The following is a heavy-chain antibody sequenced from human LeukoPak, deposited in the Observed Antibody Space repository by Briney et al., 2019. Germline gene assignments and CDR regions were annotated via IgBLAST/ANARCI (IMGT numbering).Heavy chain of an antibody. J-gene: IGHJ4*02. Sequence: GSVKVSCKASGSTFTNYGISGVGQARGQGGEGMGWISTYTGNTNYAQKLQGSVTMTTDPATSTAYMELRSLTSDDTAVYYCARASPPYDSRLGDYWGQATLVTVSS. CDR3: ARASPPYDSRLGDY. CDR1: GSTFTNYG. D-gene: IGHD3-22*01. CDR2: ISTYTGNT. V-gene: IGHV1-18*04.